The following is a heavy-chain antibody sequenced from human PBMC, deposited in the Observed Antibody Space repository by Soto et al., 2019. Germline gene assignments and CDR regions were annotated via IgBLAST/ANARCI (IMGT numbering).Heavy chain of an antibody. J-gene: IGHJ6*02. CDR2: IYPGDSDT. CDR3: ARLNGDYDYYYGMDV. CDR1: GYSFTSYW. V-gene: IGHV5-51*01. Sequence: GESLKISCKGSGYSFTSYWIGWVRQMPGKGLEWMGIIYPGDSDTRYSPSFQGQVTISADKSISTAYLQWSGLKASDTAMYYCARLNGDYDYYYGMDVWGQGTTVTVSS. D-gene: IGHD4-17*01.